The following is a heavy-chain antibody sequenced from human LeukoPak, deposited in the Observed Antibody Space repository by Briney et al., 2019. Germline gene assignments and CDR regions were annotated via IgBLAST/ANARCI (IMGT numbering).Heavy chain of an antibody. Sequence: GGSLRLSCAASGFTFSDYYMSWIRQAPGKGLEWVAVISYDGSNKYYADSVKGRFTISRDNSKNTLYLQMNSLRAEDTAVYYCARATYYYDSSGYHRGVSFDYWGQGTLVTVSS. CDR2: ISYDGSNK. CDR3: ARATYYYDSSGYHRGVSFDY. V-gene: IGHV3-30-3*01. J-gene: IGHJ4*02. CDR1: GFTFSDYY. D-gene: IGHD3-22*01.